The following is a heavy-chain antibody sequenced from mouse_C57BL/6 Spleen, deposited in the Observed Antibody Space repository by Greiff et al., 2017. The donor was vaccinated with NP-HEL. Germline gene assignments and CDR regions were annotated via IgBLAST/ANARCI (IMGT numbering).Heavy chain of an antibody. Sequence: EVKLEESGGGLVQPGGSMKLSCVASGFTFSNYWMNWVRQSPEKGLEWVAQIRLKSDNYATHYAESVKGRFTISRDDSKSSVYLQMNNLRAEDTGIYYCTGVEGLRRWFAYWGQGTLVTVSA. CDR3: TGVEGLRRWFAY. CDR2: IRLKSDNYAT. D-gene: IGHD2-4*01. V-gene: IGHV6-3*01. CDR1: GFTFSNYW. J-gene: IGHJ3*01.